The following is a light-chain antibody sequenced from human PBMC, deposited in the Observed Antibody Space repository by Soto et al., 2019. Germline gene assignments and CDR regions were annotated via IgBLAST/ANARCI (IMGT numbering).Light chain of an antibody. Sequence: ETVWTQSPVTLSLSPGERATLSCRASQSVGSYLAWYQQKPGQAPRLLIYDASSRAPGVPARFSGSGSGTDFTLTISSLEPEDFAVYYCQQRSNRLPITFGQGTRLEIK. CDR2: DAS. V-gene: IGKV3-11*01. CDR3: QQRSNRLPIT. J-gene: IGKJ5*01. CDR1: QSVGSY.